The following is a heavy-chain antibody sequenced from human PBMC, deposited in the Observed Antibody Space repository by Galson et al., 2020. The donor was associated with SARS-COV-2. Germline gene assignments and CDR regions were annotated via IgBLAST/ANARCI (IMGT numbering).Heavy chain of an antibody. Sequence: GESLKISCAASGFTFSSYTVNWVRQAPGKGLEWVSSLSGSSSYIYYADSVKGRFTISRDNAKKSLYLQMNSLRAEDTAVYYCARQWWTHYYMDVWGKGTTVTISS. CDR2: LSGSSSYI. CDR1: GFTFSSYT. D-gene: IGHD2-15*01. J-gene: IGHJ6*03. CDR3: ARQWWTHYYMDV. V-gene: IGHV3-21*01.